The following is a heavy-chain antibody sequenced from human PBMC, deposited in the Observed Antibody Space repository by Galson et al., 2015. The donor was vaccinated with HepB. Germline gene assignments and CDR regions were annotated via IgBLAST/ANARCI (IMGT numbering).Heavy chain of an antibody. CDR2: ISWNSGSI. V-gene: IGHV3-9*01. Sequence: SLRLSCAASGFTFDDYAMHWVRHAPGKGLEWVSGISWNSGSIGYADSVKGRFTISRDNAKNSLYLQMNSLRAEDTALYYRAKVRNCSGGSCYSAFDYWGQGTLVTVSS. CDR3: AKVRNCSGGSCYSAFDY. CDR1: GFTFDDYA. D-gene: IGHD2-15*01. J-gene: IGHJ4*02.